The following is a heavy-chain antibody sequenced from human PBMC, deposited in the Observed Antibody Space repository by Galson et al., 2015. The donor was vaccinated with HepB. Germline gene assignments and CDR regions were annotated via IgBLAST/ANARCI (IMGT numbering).Heavy chain of an antibody. CDR1: GGSINNHC. CDR3: ASTLVVPAGIAYYYYGMDV. Sequence: ETLSLTCTVSGGSINNHCWSWIRQPPGKGLEWIGYIYYSGSTKYNPSLKSRVTMSVDTSKNQFSLRLSSVTAADTAVYYCASTLVVPAGIAYYYYGMDVWGQGTTVTVSS. J-gene: IGHJ6*02. V-gene: IGHV4-59*08. CDR2: IYYSGST. D-gene: IGHD2-2*01.